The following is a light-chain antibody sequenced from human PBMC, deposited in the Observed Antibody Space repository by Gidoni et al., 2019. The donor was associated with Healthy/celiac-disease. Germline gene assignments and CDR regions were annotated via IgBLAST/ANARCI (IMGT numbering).Light chain of an antibody. CDR2: AAA. Sequence: DIQMTQSPSSLSASVGDRVTITCRASQGISNYLAWYQQKAGKVPKDLIYAAATLQSGVPSGFSGSGSGTDFTLNISSLQPEDVATYYCQKYNSDPPTFGQGTKVEIK. CDR3: QKYNSDPPT. J-gene: IGKJ1*01. CDR1: QGISNY. V-gene: IGKV1-27*01.